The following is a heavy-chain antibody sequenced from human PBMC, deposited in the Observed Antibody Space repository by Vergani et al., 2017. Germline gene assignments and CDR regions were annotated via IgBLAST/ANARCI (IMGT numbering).Heavy chain of an antibody. CDR2: INPNSGGT. Sequence: QVQLVQFGAEVKKPGASVKVSCKASGYTFTDYFMHWVRQAPGQGLEWMGWINPNSGGTNYAQKFQGRVTMTRDTSISTAYMELSNLRSDDTAVYYWAGVGTSSNRDYLDYWGQGTLVTVSS. CDR1: GYTFTDYF. D-gene: IGHD2-2*01. V-gene: IGHV1-2*02. J-gene: IGHJ4*02. CDR3: AGVGTSSNRDYLDY.